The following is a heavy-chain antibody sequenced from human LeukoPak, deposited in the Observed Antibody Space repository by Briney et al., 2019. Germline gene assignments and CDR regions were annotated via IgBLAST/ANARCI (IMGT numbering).Heavy chain of an antibody. V-gene: IGHV3-33*01. Sequence: GGSLRLSCAASGFTFSSYGMHWVRQAPGKGLEWVAAIWYDGSNKYYADSVKGRFTISRDNSKNTLYLQMNSLRAEDTAVYYCARPYSSGWYFPLYYGMDVWGKGTTVTVSS. D-gene: IGHD6-19*01. CDR2: IWYDGSNK. CDR3: ARPYSSGWYFPLYYGMDV. J-gene: IGHJ6*04. CDR1: GFTFSSYG.